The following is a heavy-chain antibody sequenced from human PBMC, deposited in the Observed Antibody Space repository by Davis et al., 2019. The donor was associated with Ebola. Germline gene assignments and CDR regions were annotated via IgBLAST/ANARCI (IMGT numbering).Heavy chain of an antibody. J-gene: IGHJ4*02. Sequence: GESLKISCAASGFIFRNYAMYWVRQAPGKGLEWVAVVSHSERERFYADSVKGRFTISRDNSENTLYLQMNSLTADDTSVYYCARAGFDEVLDYWGQGTPVTVSS. CDR1: GFIFRNYA. CDR3: ARAGFDEVLDY. CDR2: VSHSERER. V-gene: IGHV3-30*04. D-gene: IGHD3-3*01.